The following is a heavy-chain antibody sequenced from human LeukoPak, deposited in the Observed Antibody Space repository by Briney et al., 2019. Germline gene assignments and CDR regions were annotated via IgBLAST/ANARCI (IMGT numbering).Heavy chain of an antibody. CDR1: GGSISSGGYY. D-gene: IGHD5-12*01. J-gene: IGHJ4*02. V-gene: IGHV4-30-2*01. Sequence: SETLSLTCTVSGGSISSGGYYWSWIRQHPGKGLEWIGYIYHSGSTYYNPSLKSRVTISVDRSKNQFSLKLSSVTAADTAVYYCARLNSGYDPNTVYFDYWGQGTLVTVSS. CDR2: IYHSGST. CDR3: ARLNSGYDPNTVYFDY.